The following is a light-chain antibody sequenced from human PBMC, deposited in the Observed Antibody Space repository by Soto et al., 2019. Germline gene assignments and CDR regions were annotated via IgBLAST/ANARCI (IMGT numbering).Light chain of an antibody. V-gene: IGKV3D-15*01. CDR3: QQYDKWPET. CDR1: QSVSTN. CDR2: GAS. Sequence: EVVMTQSPATLSVSPGERATLSCRASQSVSTNLAWYQQKPGQAPRLLIYGASGRATAIPARFSGSGSGTEFTLTISTLQSEDCAVYYCQQYDKWPETFG. J-gene: IGKJ1*01.